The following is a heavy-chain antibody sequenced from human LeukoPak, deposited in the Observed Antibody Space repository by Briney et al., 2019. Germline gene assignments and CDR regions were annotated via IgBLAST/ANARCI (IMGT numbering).Heavy chain of an antibody. CDR2: IYYRGNT. D-gene: IGHD6-13*01. V-gene: IGHV4-39*01. J-gene: IGHJ4*02. CDR3: ARRNVAAEIDY. Sequence: SETLSLTCTVSGGSITDTSYFWGWIRQPPGKGLEWIGSIYYRGNTYYSPSLKSRVTLFVDTSKNQFSLKLSSVTAADTAIYYCARRNVAAEIDYWGQGTLVTVSS. CDR1: GGSITDTSYF.